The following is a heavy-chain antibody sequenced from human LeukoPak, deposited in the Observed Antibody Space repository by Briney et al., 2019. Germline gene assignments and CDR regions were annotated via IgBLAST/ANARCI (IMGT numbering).Heavy chain of an antibody. Sequence: ASVKVSCKASGCTFTNYNMHWVRQAPGQGLEWMGIISPNDGSTSYAQKFQGRVTMTRDTSTSTVYMELSSLRSEDTAVYYCARDGAYCGGDCYSSVYYYYYMDVWGKGTTVTISS. J-gene: IGHJ6*03. CDR1: GCTFTNYN. CDR3: ARDGAYCGGDCYSSVYYYYYMDV. CDR2: ISPNDGST. V-gene: IGHV1-46*01. D-gene: IGHD2-21*02.